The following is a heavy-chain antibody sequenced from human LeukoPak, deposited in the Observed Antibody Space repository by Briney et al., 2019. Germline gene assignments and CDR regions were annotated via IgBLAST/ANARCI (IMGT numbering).Heavy chain of an antibody. CDR2: ISSSGSTI. CDR3: AELGITMIGGV. D-gene: IGHD3-10*02. Sequence: GSLRLSCATSGFTFSNYEMNWVRQAPGKGLEWVSYISSSGSTIYYADSVKGRFTISRDNAKNSLYLQMNSLRAEDTAVYYCAELGITMIGGVWGKGTTVTISS. J-gene: IGHJ6*04. CDR1: GFTFSNYE. V-gene: IGHV3-48*03.